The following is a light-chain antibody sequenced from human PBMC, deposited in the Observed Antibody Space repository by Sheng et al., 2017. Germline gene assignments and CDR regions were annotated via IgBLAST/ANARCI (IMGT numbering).Light chain of an antibody. CDR2: GAS. V-gene: IGKV3-20*01. Sequence: EIVLTQSPGTLSLSPGERGTLSCRASQSVTSNYLAWYQQKPGQAPRLLIYGASNRATGIPDRFSGSGSGTASLSPSADWSLKDFAVYHCQQYGRSSTFGQGTKVEIK. J-gene: IGKJ1*01. CDR1: QSVTSNY. CDR3: QQYGRSST.